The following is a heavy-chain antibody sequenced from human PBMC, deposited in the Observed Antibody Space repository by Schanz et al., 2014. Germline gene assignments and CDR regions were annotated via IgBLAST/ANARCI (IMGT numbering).Heavy chain of an antibody. D-gene: IGHD3-9*01. CDR3: AKVDRTRYYAMDV. CDR1: GYTFTTYY. Sequence: QVQLVQSGAEVKKPGVSVQVSCKASGYTFTTYYIHWVRQAPGQGLEWMGRIIPILDKTNYAQKFQGRVTMTADKSTSTVYMEVSGLRSEDTAVYYCAKVDRTRYYAMDVWGQGTTVTVSS. J-gene: IGHJ6*02. CDR2: IIPILDKT. V-gene: IGHV1-69*09.